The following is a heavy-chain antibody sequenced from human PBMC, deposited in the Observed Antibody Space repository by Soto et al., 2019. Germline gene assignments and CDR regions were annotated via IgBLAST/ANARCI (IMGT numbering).Heavy chain of an antibody. D-gene: IGHD4-17*01. V-gene: IGHV3-30-3*01. CDR2: ISYDGSKK. Sequence: VQLVESGGGVVQPGRSLRLSCAASGFSLTNYAMHWVRQAPGKGLEWVAVISYDGSKKYYADSVGGRFTISRDVSKNTLYLQMNSLRAEDTAPYYCARDASGGDYVPDYWGQGTLVTVSS. CDR3: ARDASGGDYVPDY. CDR1: GFSLTNYA. J-gene: IGHJ4*02.